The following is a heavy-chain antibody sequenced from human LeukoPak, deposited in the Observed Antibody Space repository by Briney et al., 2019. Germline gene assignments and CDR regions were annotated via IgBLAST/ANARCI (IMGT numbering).Heavy chain of an antibody. CDR3: ARDPGRLRGYYYYYMDV. CDR2: ISSNGGST. D-gene: IGHD4-17*01. V-gene: IGHV3-64*01. Sequence: PGGSLRLPCAASGFTFSSYAMHWVRQAPGKGLEYVSAISSNGGSTYYANSVKGRFTISRDNSKNTLYLQMGSLRAEDMAVYYCARDPGRLRGYYYYYMDVWGKGTTVTVSS. J-gene: IGHJ6*03. CDR1: GFTFSSYA.